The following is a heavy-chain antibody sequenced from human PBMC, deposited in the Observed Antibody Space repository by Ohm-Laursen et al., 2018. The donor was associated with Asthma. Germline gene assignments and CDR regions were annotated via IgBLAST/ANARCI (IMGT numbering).Heavy chain of an antibody. CDR3: AKDVLGFVAAAQD. V-gene: IGHV3-30*18. D-gene: IGHD6-13*01. Sequence: SLRLSCAASGFTFTSYDMYWVRQAPGKGLEFVAVIWYGGSNKYYADSVKGRFTTSRDNSKNTLYLQMNSLRAEDTAIYYCAKDVLGFVAAAQDWGQGTLVTVSS. CDR1: GFTFTSYD. J-gene: IGHJ4*02. CDR2: IWYGGSNK.